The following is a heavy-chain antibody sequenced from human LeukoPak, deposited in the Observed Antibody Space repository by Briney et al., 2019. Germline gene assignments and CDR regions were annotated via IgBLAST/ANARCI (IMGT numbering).Heavy chain of an antibody. J-gene: IGHJ3*02. D-gene: IGHD5-18*01. CDR1: GVSFSSYG. CDR3: AKGVDTATLHGAFDI. CDR2: ISFDGSYK. V-gene: IGHV3-30*18. Sequence: GGSLRLSCAASGVSFSSYGMHWVRQAPGKGLEWVGVISFDGSYKYYADSVKGRFTISRDNSKNTLYLQMNSLRAEDTAVYYCAKGVDTATLHGAFDIWGQGTMVTVSS.